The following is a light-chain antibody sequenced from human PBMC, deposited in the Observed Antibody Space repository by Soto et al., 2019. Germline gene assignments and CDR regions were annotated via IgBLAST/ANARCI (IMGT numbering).Light chain of an antibody. J-gene: IGLJ2*01. CDR3: SSYPSSSTLVV. CDR2: DVS. Sequence: QSALTQPASVSGSPGQSITISCTGISSDVGEYNYVSWYQQHPGKVPKLMIYDVSNRPSGVSDRFSGSKSGNTASLTISGLQAEDEADYYCSSYPSSSTLVVFGGGTKLTVL. V-gene: IGLV2-14*03. CDR1: SSDVGEYNY.